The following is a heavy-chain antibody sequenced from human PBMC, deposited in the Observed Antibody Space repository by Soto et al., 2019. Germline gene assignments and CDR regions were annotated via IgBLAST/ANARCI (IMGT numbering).Heavy chain of an antibody. D-gene: IGHD5-18*01. CDR3: ARDIADTAMVPETNFDY. Sequence: ASVKVSCKASGYTFTSYGISWVRQAPGQGLEWMGWISAYNGNTNYAQKLQGRVTMTTDTSTSTAYMELRSLRSDDTAVYYCARDIADTAMVPETNFDYWGQGTLVTVSS. CDR2: ISAYNGNT. CDR1: GYTFTSYG. J-gene: IGHJ4*02. V-gene: IGHV1-18*01.